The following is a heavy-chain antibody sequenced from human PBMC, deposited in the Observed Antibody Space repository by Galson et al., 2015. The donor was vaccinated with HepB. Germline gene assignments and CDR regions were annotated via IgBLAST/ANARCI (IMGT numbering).Heavy chain of an antibody. V-gene: IGHV5-51*01. D-gene: IGHD3-16*01. CDR3: ARQGEGGFYGNFGYISLDS. Sequence: QSGAEVKKPGESLKISCKGSGYTFSSYWIAWVRQMPGKGLEWMGIIDPAAFQTTYSPSFEGQVTISVDKSLNTAYLQWSTLRASDTAMFYCARQGEGGFYGNFGYISLDSWGQGTLVTVSS. CDR2: IDPAAFQT. CDR1: GYTFSSYW. J-gene: IGHJ5*01.